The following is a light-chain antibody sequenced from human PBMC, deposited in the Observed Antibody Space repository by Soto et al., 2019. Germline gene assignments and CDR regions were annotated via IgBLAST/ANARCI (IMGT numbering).Light chain of an antibody. CDR2: EAS. CDR3: QQYNGYSWT. J-gene: IGKJ1*01. Sequence: IRITQSPSTLSASVGDRVTITCRASQNINSWLAWYQQKPGKAPKLLIYEASSLEKGVPARFGGSGSGTEFTLTISSLQPDDFATYYCQQYNGYSWTFGQGTKVDIK. CDR1: QNINSW. V-gene: IGKV1-5*03.